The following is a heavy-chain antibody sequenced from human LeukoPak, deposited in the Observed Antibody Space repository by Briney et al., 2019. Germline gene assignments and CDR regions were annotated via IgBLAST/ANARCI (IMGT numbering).Heavy chain of an antibody. D-gene: IGHD5-24*01. CDR3: ARARRGVEMATIFDF. J-gene: IGHJ4*02. V-gene: IGHV1-18*01. Sequence: ASVTVSCKASGYTFTSYGISWVRQAPGQGLEWMGWISAYNGNTRYAQKLQGRVTMTTDTSTSTAYMELRSLRSDDTAVYYCARARRGVEMATIFDFWGQGTLVTVSS. CDR1: GYTFTSYG. CDR2: ISAYNGNT.